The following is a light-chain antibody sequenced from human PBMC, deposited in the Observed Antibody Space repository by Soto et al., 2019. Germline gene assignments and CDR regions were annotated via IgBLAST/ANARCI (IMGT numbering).Light chain of an antibody. CDR3: SSYTTSTTRV. J-gene: IGLJ3*02. Sequence: QSALTQPASVSGSHGQSITISCTGTSSDVGFYNYVSWYQQHPGKAPKLMIYDVNHRPSGVSNRFSGSKSGNTASLTISGLQAEDGADYYCSSYTTSTTRVFGGGTKLTVL. CDR2: DVN. V-gene: IGLV2-14*01. CDR1: SSDVGFYNY.